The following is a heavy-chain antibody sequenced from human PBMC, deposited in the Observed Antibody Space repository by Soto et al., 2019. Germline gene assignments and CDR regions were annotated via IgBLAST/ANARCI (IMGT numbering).Heavy chain of an antibody. Sequence: VQLVESGGGVVQPGRSLRLSCAASGFTFSSYGMHWVRQAPGKGLEWVAVISYDGSNKYYADSVKGRFTISRDNSKNTLYLQMNSLRAEDTAVYYCAKDAIFLAVPPNPPWFDPWGQGTLVTVSS. V-gene: IGHV3-30*18. D-gene: IGHD6-19*01. J-gene: IGHJ5*02. CDR1: GFTFSSYG. CDR3: AKDAIFLAVPPNPPWFDP. CDR2: ISYDGSNK.